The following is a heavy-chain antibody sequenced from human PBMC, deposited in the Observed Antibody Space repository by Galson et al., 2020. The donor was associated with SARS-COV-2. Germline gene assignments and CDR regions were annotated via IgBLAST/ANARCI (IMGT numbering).Heavy chain of an antibody. J-gene: IGHJ4*02. V-gene: IGHV1-18*01. D-gene: IGHD2-15*01. CDR2: ISPYNSNT. Sequence: RVSLKISCKASGYTFTTFYITWVRQAPGQGLEWMGKISPYNSNTNYTEKLQGRVTMTTDTSTSTAYMELRSLTSDDTAVYYCARSLSLGDCSGGSCFFYWGQGTLVTVSS. CDR1: GYTFTTFY. CDR3: ARSLSLGDCSGGSCFFY.